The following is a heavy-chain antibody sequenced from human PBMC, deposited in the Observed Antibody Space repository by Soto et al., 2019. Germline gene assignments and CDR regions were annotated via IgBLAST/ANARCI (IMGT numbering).Heavy chain of an antibody. D-gene: IGHD6-19*01. CDR3: ARGLTAEEWLVTFDY. V-gene: IGHV1-69*13. Sequence: ASVKVSCKASGGTFSSYAISWVRQAPGQGLEWMGGIIPIFGTANYAQKFQGRVTITADESTSTAYMELSSLRSEDTAVYYCARGLTAEEWLVTFDYWGQGTLVTVSS. J-gene: IGHJ4*02. CDR1: GGTFSSYA. CDR2: IIPIFGTA.